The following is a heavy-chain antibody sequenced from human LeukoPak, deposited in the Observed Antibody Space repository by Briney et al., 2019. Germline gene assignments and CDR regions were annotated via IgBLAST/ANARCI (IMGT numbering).Heavy chain of an antibody. D-gene: IGHD3-3*01. V-gene: IGHV3-15*01. J-gene: IGHJ4*02. CDR1: GFTFSNAW. CDR2: IKSKTDGGTT. Sequence: PGGSLRLSCAASGFTFSNAWMSWVRQAPGKGLEWVGRIKSKTDGGTTDYAAPVKGRFTISRDDSKNTLYLQMNSLKTEDTAVYYCTTDPQFTIFGVVMVYWGQGTLVTVSS. CDR3: TTDPQFTIFGVVMVY.